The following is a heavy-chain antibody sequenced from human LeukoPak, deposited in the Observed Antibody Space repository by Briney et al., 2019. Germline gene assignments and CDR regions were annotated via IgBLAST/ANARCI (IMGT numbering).Heavy chain of an antibody. J-gene: IGHJ5*02. CDR3: ARPRDANINTCSAP. V-gene: IGHV4-59*01. Sequence: SETLSLTCTVSGGSINSYYWSWIRQPPGKGLEWIGYIYYSGSTEYNPSLKSRVTISVDTSKNQFSLKMSSVTAADTAVYYCARPRDANINTCSAPGARGPLVTVSS. D-gene: IGHD5-24*01. CDR2: IYYSGST. CDR1: GGSINSYY.